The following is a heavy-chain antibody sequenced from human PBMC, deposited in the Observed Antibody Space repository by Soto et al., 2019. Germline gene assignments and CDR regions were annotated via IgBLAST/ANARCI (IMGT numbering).Heavy chain of an antibody. CDR2: IMPVFPRP. V-gene: IGHV1-69*12. J-gene: IGHJ6*02. CDR1: GGTFRTSA. Sequence: QVQLVQSGAEVKKPGSSVKVSCKASGGTFRTSAISWVRQAPGQGLEWVGGIMPVFPRPKYDQNFQGRVTITADESTSTAYMELSSLRSDDTAVYCARDKDRPQLGGNYYYILDVWGQGTAVTVSS. D-gene: IGHD3-3*02. CDR3: ARDKDRPQLGGNYYYILDV.